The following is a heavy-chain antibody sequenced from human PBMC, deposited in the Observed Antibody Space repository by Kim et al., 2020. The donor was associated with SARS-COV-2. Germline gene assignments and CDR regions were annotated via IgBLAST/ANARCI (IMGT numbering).Heavy chain of an antibody. Sequence: GGSLRLSCAASGFTFSSYAMSWVRQAPGKGLEWVSVIYSGGSNTYYADSVKGRFTISRDNSKNTLYLQMNSLRAEDTAVYYCAKDRRGVGLFWSGSFFGMDVWGQGTTVTVSS. CDR3: AKDRRGVGLFWSGSFFGMDV. V-gene: IGHV3-23*03. D-gene: IGHD3-3*01. J-gene: IGHJ6*02. CDR1: GFTFSSYA. CDR2: IYSGGSNT.